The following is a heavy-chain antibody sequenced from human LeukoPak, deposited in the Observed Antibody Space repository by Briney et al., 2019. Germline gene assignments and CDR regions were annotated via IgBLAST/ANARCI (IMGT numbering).Heavy chain of an antibody. CDR3: ARAHHKYSSGLQGY. J-gene: IGHJ4*02. Sequence: GGSLRLSCAASGFTFSGYGMHWVRQAPGQGLEWVAFIRHDGSNGYYADSVKGRFTISRDNAKNSLYLQMNSLRAEDTAVYYCARAHHKYSSGLQGYWGQGTLVTVSS. CDR2: IRHDGSNG. CDR1: GFTFSGYG. D-gene: IGHD6-19*01. V-gene: IGHV3-30*02.